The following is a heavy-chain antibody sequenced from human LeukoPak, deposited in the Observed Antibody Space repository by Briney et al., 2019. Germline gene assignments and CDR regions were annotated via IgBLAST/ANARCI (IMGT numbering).Heavy chain of an antibody. CDR3: ARDGPVGASLAFDI. D-gene: IGHD1-26*01. V-gene: IGHV3-21*01. J-gene: IGHJ3*02. CDR1: GFTFSHAW. Sequence: PGGSLRLSCAGYGFTFSHAWMNWVRQAPGKGLEWVSSISSSSSYIYYADSVKGRFTISRDNAKNSLYLQMNSLRAEDTAVYYCARDGPVGASLAFDIWGQGTMVTVSS. CDR2: ISSSSSYI.